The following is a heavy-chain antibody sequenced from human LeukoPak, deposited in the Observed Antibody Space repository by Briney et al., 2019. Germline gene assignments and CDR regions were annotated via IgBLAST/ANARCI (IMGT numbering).Heavy chain of an antibody. CDR3: ARRAVAGRYYGMDV. V-gene: IGHV4-59*08. CDR2: IYYSGST. Sequence: SETLSLTCTVSGGSISSYYWSWIRQPPGKGLEWVGYIYYSGSTNYNPSLKSRVTIPVDTSKNQFSLKLSSVTAADTAVYYCARRAVAGRYYGMDVWGQGTTVTVSS. D-gene: IGHD6-19*01. J-gene: IGHJ6*02. CDR1: GGSISSYY.